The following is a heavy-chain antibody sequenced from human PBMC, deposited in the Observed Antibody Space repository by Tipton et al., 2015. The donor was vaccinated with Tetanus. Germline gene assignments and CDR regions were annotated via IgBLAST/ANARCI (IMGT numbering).Heavy chain of an antibody. CDR2: IYGGGVT. Sequence: SLRLSCAASGFAVSDKYINWVRQAPGKGLEWVSLIYGGGVTYYADSVKGRFTISRDNSKNTVYLQMISLRVEDTAVYYCARETYYYDSSGVHNWFDPWGQGTLVTVSS. CDR3: ARETYYYDSSGVHNWFDP. J-gene: IGHJ5*02. D-gene: IGHD3-22*01. CDR1: GFAVSDKY. V-gene: IGHV3-66*01.